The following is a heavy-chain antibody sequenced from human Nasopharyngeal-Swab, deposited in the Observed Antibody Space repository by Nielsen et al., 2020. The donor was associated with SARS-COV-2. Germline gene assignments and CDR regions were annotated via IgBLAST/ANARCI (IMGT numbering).Heavy chain of an antibody. D-gene: IGHD3-3*01. Sequence: GESLKISCAASGFTFDDYAMHWVRQAPGKGPEWVSLISGDGGSTYYADSVKGRFTISRDNSKNSLYLQMNSLRTEDTALYYCAKDIGDFWSGYTYYFDYWGQGTLVTVSS. CDR1: GFTFDDYA. J-gene: IGHJ4*02. CDR3: AKDIGDFWSGYTYYFDY. V-gene: IGHV3-43*02. CDR2: ISGDGGST.